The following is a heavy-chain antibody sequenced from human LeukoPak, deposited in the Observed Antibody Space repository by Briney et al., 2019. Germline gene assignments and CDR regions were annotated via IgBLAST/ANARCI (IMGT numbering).Heavy chain of an antibody. Sequence: SETLSLTCGVSGSSISSGYYWGWIRQPPGKALEWIGSFYHSGNTYYSPSLKGRVTISVGTSKNQLSLKLTSVTAADTAVYYCARGPFGVVPTTYYFDYWGQGTLVTVSS. J-gene: IGHJ4*02. CDR1: GSSISSGYY. V-gene: IGHV4-38-2*01. D-gene: IGHD3-3*01. CDR3: ARGPFGVVPTTYYFDY. CDR2: FYHSGNT.